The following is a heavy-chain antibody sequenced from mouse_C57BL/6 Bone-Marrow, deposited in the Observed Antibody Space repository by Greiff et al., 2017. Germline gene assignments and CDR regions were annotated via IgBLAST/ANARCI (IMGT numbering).Heavy chain of an antibody. D-gene: IGHD2-12*01. CDR3: ARHETLLMLREGYFDY. J-gene: IGHJ2*01. Sequence: QVQLQQSGAELVKPGASVKLSCKASGYTFTEYTIHWVKQRSGQGLEWIGWFYPGSGSIKYNEKFKDKATLTADKSASTVYMELSRLKSEDSAVYFCARHETLLMLREGYFDYWGQGTTLTVSS. CDR1: GYTFTEYT. V-gene: IGHV1-62-2*01. CDR2: FYPGSGSI.